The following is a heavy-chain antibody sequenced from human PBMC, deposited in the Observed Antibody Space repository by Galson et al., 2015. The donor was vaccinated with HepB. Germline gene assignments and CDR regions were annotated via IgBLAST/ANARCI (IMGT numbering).Heavy chain of an antibody. V-gene: IGHV1-69*13. J-gene: IGHJ6*02. D-gene: IGHD3-10*01. Sequence: SVKVSCKASGGTFSSYAISWMRQAPGQGLEWMGGIIPIFGTANYAQKFQGRVTITADESTSTAYMELSSLRSEDTAVYYCARTPLDGSGYYYIVENYYYYGMDVWGQGTTVTVSS. CDR3: ARTPLDGSGYYYIVENYYYYGMDV. CDR2: IIPIFGTA. CDR1: GGTFSSYA.